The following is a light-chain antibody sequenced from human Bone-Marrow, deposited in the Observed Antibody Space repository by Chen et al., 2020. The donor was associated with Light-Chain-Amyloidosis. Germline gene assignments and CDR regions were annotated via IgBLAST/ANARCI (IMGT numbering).Light chain of an antibody. J-gene: IGLJ1*01. CDR1: SIDVGSDNH. V-gene: IGLV2-14*01. Sequence: QSAMTQPASVSGSPGQSITISCTGTSIDVGSDNHVSWYQQHPDKAPKLMIYEVTNQPSWVPDRFSGSKSDNTASLTISGLQTEDEADYFCSSYTITNTLVFGSGTRVTVL. CDR3: SSYTITNTLV. CDR2: EVT.